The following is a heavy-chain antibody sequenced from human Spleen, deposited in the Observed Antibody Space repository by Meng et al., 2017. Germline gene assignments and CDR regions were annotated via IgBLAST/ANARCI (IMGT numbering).Heavy chain of an antibody. J-gene: IGHJ4*02. CDR2: INHSGST. V-gene: IGHV4-34*01. CDR3: RLAYCMGDCVDY. Sequence: QVQVQQWGAGLLKPSETLSLPCAFYGESFSAYDWSWIRQPPGKGLEWLGQINHSGSTNDNPSLKSRVTISIDTSRNQLSLKLSSVTAADTAVYYCRLAYCMGDCVDYWGQGTLVTVSS. CDR1: GESFSAYD. D-gene: IGHD2-21*01.